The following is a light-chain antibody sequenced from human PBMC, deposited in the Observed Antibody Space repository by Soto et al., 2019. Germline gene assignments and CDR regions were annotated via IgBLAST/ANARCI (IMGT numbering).Light chain of an antibody. CDR1: QSVDSH. J-gene: IGKJ5*01. Sequence: EVVLTQSPASLSLSPGERATLSCRASQSVDSHLVWYQQKPGQAPRLLIFGASNRATGIPARFSGSGSGTDFTLAINRLEPDDFAVYYCQQRNDWPITFGQGTRLEIK. V-gene: IGKV3-11*01. CDR2: GAS. CDR3: QQRNDWPIT.